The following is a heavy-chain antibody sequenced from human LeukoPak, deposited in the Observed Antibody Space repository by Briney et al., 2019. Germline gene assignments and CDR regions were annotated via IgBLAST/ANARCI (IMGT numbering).Heavy chain of an antibody. CDR3: ARDWFHAIDY. J-gene: IGHJ4*02. CDR1: GFTFSNYA. V-gene: IGHV3-30*04. CDR2: ISYDGTNK. D-gene: IGHD2/OR15-2a*01. Sequence: GRSLRLSCAASGFTFSNYAMHCVRQAPGKGLEWVAVISYDGTNKYYVDSVKGRFTISRDNSKNTLYLQMNSLRAEDTAVYYCARDWFHAIDYWGQGTLVTVSS.